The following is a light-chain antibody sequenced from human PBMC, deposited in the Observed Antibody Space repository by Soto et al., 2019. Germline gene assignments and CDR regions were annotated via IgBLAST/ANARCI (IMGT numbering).Light chain of an antibody. V-gene: IGKV1-33*01. Sequence: IQMTHSPSSLSASLVDIVTITFQASQNINNYLNWYQQKPGRAPKLLIYDASNLEAGVPSRFRGSGSGTDFTFTISRLQTEDIATYYCQQYENLPTFGQGTRLEIK. CDR2: DAS. CDR3: QQYENLPT. CDR1: QNINNY. J-gene: IGKJ5*01.